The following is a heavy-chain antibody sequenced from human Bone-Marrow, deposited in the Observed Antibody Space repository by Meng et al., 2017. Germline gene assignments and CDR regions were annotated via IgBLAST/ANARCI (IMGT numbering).Heavy chain of an antibody. Sequence: VRLVQSGAEGKKPGASVKVYCKASGYTFTGYYMHWVRQAPGQGLEWMGRINPNSGGTNYAQKFQGRVTMTRDTSISTAYMELSRLRSDDTAVYYCARDPDVDTARGDYWGQGTTVTVSS. CDR2: INPNSGGT. D-gene: IGHD5-18*01. CDR3: ARDPDVDTARGDY. J-gene: IGHJ4*03. CDR1: GYTFTGYY. V-gene: IGHV1-2*06.